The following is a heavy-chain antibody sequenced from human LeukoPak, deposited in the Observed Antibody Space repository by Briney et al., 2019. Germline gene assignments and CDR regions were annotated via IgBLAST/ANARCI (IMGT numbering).Heavy chain of an antibody. CDR3: ARQQWLDGAYYFDY. V-gene: IGHV3-21*01. Sequence: GGSLRLSCAASGFTFSGSTMNWVRQAPGKGLEWVSFISTSSSYIYYADSVRGRFTISRDNAKHSLYLQMNSLRAEDTAVYYCARQQWLDGAYYFDYWGERTLVTVSS. J-gene: IGHJ4*02. CDR1: GFTFSGST. CDR2: ISTSSSYI. D-gene: IGHD6-19*01.